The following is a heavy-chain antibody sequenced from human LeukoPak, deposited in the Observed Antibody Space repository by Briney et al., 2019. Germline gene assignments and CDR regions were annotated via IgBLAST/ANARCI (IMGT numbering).Heavy chain of an antibody. CDR3: ARGRAVAGAEYFQH. Sequence: ASVKVSCKASGGTFSSYAISWVRQAPGQGLEWMGGIIPIFGTANYAQKFQGRVTITADKSTSTAYMELSSLRSEDTAVYYCARGRAVAGAEYFQHWGQGTLVTVSS. J-gene: IGHJ1*01. D-gene: IGHD6-19*01. V-gene: IGHV1-69*06. CDR2: IIPIFGTA. CDR1: GGTFSSYA.